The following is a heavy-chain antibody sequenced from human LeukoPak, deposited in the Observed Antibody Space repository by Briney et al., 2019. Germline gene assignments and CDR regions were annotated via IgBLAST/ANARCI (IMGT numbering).Heavy chain of an antibody. V-gene: IGHV4-4*07. Sequence: PSETLSLTCTVSGGSISSYYWSWIRQPAGKGLEWIGRIYTSGSTNYNPSLKSRVTMSVDTSKNQFSLKLSSVTAADTAVYYCARDTADSSSTRAFDYWGQGTLVTVSS. J-gene: IGHJ4*02. CDR1: GGSISSYY. CDR3: ARDTADSSSTRAFDY. CDR2: IYTSGST. D-gene: IGHD3-22*01.